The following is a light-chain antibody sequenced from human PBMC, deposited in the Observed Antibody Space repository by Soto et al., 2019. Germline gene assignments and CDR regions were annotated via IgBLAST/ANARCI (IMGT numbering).Light chain of an antibody. V-gene: IGKV3-15*01. CDR2: GAS. J-gene: IGKJ3*01. CDR3: QQYNNWPFT. Sequence: EIVLTQSPATLSLSPGERATLSCRASQSVSNFLAWYQQKPGQAPRLLIYGASTRATGIPASFIGNGSGTEFTLTASSLQPEDFAVYYCQQYNNWPFTFGPGTKVDIK. CDR1: QSVSNF.